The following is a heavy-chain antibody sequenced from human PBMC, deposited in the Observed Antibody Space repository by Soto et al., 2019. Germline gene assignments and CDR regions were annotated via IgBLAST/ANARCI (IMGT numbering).Heavy chain of an antibody. J-gene: IGHJ5*02. CDR3: ARNGLLWFGRDWSNWFDP. CDR1: GFTFSSYW. D-gene: IGHD3-10*01. V-gene: IGHV3-7*01. Sequence: PGGSLRLSCAASGFTFSSYWMSWVRQAPGKGLEWVANIKQDGSEKYYVDSVKGRFTISRDNAKNSLYLQMNSLRAEDTAVYYCARNGLLWFGRDWSNWFDPWGQGTLVTSPQ. CDR2: IKQDGSEK.